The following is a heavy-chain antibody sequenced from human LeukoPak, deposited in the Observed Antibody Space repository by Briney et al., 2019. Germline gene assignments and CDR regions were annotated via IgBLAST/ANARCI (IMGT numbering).Heavy chain of an antibody. Sequence: ASVKVSCKASGYTFTGNGITWVRQAPGQGLEWMGWINAYNGNTVYAQMFQGRVTMTRNTSISTAYMELSSLRSEDTAVYYCASSPRGVQLPLDYWGQGTLVTVSS. CDR2: INAYNGNT. CDR1: GYTFTGNG. V-gene: IGHV1-8*01. CDR3: ASSPRGVQLPLDY. D-gene: IGHD2-2*01. J-gene: IGHJ4*02.